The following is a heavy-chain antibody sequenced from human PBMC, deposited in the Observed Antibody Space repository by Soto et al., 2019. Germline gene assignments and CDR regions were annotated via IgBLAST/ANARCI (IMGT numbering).Heavy chain of an antibody. D-gene: IGHD6-19*01. CDR3: AGRVAVAGQTDY. CDR2: IIPIFGTA. J-gene: IGHJ4*02. Sequence: QVQLVQSGAEVKKPGSSVKVSCKASGGTFSSYAISWVRQAPGQGLEWMGGIIPIFGTANYAQKFQGRVTITADEPTSTGYMELRSLRSEDTAVYYCAGRVAVAGQTDYWGQGTLVTVSS. V-gene: IGHV1-69*12. CDR1: GGTFSSYA.